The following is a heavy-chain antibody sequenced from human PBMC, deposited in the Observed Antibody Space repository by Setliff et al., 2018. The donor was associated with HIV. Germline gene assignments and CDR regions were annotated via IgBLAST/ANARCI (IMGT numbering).Heavy chain of an antibody. D-gene: IGHD2-2*01. V-gene: IGHV4-4*09. Sequence: KSSETLSLTCTVSGGSMNNYYWSWIRQPPGKGLEWIGYIYTSGSTKYNPSLKSRVTISLDTSKNQFSLRLSYVTAADTAIYYCAKPHTSTWGQGRLVTVSS. CDR1: GGSMNNYY. CDR2: IYTSGST. J-gene: IGHJ5*02. CDR3: AKPHTST.